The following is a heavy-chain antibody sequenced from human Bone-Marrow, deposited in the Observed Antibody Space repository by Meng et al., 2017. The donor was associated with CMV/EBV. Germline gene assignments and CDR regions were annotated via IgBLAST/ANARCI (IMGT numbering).Heavy chain of an antibody. V-gene: IGHV3-43*01. CDR1: TFDDYT. Sequence: TFDDYTMHWGRRAPGKGLEWVSLISWDGGSTYYADSVKGRFTISRDNSKNSLYLQMNSLRTEDTALYYCAKDMTYSSGSYYPPIFDYWGQGTPVTVSS. CDR3: AKDMTYSSGSYYPPIFDY. J-gene: IGHJ4*02. D-gene: IGHD1-26*01. CDR2: ISWDGGST.